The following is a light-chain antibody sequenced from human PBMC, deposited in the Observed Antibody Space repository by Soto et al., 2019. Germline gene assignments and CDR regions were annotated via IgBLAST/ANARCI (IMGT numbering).Light chain of an antibody. J-gene: IGKJ4*01. CDR1: QDISTW. Sequence: DIQMTQSPSSVSASVGDRVTITCRASQDISTWLAWYQQKPSKAPQLLVYGASSLQSGVPSRFXDRGSGTDFTLTITSLQPEDFATYHCQQVTTVPPLTFGGGTKVEIK. CDR3: QQVTTVPPLT. V-gene: IGKV1-12*01. CDR2: GAS.